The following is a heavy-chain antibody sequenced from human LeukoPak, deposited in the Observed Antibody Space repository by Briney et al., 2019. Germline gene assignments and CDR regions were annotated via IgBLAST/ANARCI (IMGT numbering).Heavy chain of an antibody. CDR3: ARENRGREAGVPYYFDY. J-gene: IGHJ4*02. Sequence: PSETLSLTCTVPGGSISSGSYYWSWIRQPAGKGLEWIGRIYTSGSTNYNPSLKSRVTISVDTSKNQFSLKLSSVTAADTAVYYCARENRGREAGVPYYFDYWGQGTLVTVSS. CDR2: IYTSGST. V-gene: IGHV4-61*02. CDR1: GGSISSGSYY. D-gene: IGHD3-10*01.